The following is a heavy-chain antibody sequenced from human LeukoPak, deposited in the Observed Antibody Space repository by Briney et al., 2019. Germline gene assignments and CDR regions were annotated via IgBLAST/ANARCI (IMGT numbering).Heavy chain of an antibody. V-gene: IGHV3-48*01. Sequence: PGGSLRLSCAASGFTFSSYSMNWVRRAPGKGLEWVSYISSSSSAIYYADSVKGRLTISRDNAKNALYLQINSLRAEDTAMYYCATDWGRTFDYWGQGTLVTVSS. J-gene: IGHJ4*02. CDR1: GFTFSSYS. CDR3: ATDWGRTFDY. D-gene: IGHD3-16*01. CDR2: ISSSSSAI.